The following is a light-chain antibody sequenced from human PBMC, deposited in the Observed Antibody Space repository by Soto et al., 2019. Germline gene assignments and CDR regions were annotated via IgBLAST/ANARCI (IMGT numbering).Light chain of an antibody. Sequence: DXVXTQSPDSLAVSLGERATINCKSSQSLLYSSNNKNYLAWYQQKPGQPPKLLIYWASTRESGVPDRFSGSGSGTDFTLTISSLQAEDVAVYYCQEYYDTPYTFGPGTKVDIQ. CDR2: WAS. J-gene: IGKJ3*01. CDR1: QSLLYSSNNKNY. V-gene: IGKV4-1*01. CDR3: QEYYDTPYT.